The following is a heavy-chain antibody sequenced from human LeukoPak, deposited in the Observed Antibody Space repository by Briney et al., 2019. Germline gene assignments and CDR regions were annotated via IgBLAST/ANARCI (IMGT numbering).Heavy chain of an antibody. V-gene: IGHV4-34*01. CDR2: INHSGST. CDR3: ARGGRAIFGVVIIRRGWFDP. J-gene: IGHJ5*02. Sequence: GSLRLSCTASGFTFGDYAMSWIRQPPGKGLEWIGEINHSGSTNYNPSLKSRVTISVDTSKNQFSLKLSSVTAADTAVYYCARGGRAIFGVVIIRRGWFDPWGQGTLVTVSS. D-gene: IGHD3-3*01. CDR1: GFTFGDYA.